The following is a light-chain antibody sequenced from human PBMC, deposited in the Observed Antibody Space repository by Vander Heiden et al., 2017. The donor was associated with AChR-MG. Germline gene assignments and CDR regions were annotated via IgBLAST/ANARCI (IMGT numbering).Light chain of an antibody. CDR3: CSYAGSYTYVV. V-gene: IGLV2-11*01. CDR2: DVT. CDR1: SSDVGGYPY. J-gene: IGLJ2*01. Sequence: QSALTQPRSVSGSPGQSVTVSCTGTSSDVGGYPYVSWYQQHPGKVPKLMIYDVTKRPSRVPDRFSGSKSGNTASLTISGLRPEDEADYYCCSYAGSYTYVVFGGGTKLTVL.